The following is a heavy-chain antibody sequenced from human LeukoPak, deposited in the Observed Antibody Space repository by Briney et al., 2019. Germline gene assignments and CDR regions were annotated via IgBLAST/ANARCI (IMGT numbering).Heavy chain of an antibody. Sequence: SETLSLTCAVYGGSFSGYYWSWIRQPPGKGLEWIGEINHSGSTNYNPSLKSRVTISVDTSKNQFSLKLSSVTAADTAVYYCARGLFGGELLLGAFDIWGQGTMVTVSS. J-gene: IGHJ3*02. V-gene: IGHV4-34*01. D-gene: IGHD1-26*01. CDR2: INHSGST. CDR3: ARGLFGGELLLGAFDI. CDR1: GGSFSGYY.